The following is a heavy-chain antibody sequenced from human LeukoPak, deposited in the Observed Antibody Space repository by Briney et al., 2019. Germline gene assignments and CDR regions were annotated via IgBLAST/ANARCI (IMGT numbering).Heavy chain of an antibody. CDR2: IYYSGST. V-gene: IGHV4-30-4*01. Sequence: SETLSLTCTVSGGSISSGDYYWSWIRQPPGKGLEWIGYIYYSGSTYYNPSLKSRVTISVDTSKNQFSLKLSSVTAADTAVYYCASSVGYDILTGYYPQPPSLDIWGQGTMVTVSS. D-gene: IGHD3-9*01. J-gene: IGHJ3*02. CDR3: ASSVGYDILTGYYPQPPSLDI. CDR1: GGSISSGDYY.